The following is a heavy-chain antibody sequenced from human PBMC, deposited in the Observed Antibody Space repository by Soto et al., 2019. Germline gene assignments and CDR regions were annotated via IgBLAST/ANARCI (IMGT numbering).Heavy chain of an antibody. V-gene: IGHV4-34*01. CDR2: INHSGST. CDR3: ARGRSSSLFYYYYYGMDV. CDR1: GGSFSGYY. D-gene: IGHD6-6*01. J-gene: IGHJ6*02. Sequence: SETLSLTCAVYGGSFSGYYWSWIRQPPGKGLEWIGEINHSGSTNYNPSLKSRVTISVDTSKXXXXXXXXXXXXXXXAVYYCARGRSSSLFYYYYYGMDVWGQGTTVTVSS.